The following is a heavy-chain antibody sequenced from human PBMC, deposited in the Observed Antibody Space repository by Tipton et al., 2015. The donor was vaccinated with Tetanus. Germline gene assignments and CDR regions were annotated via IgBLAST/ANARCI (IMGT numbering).Heavy chain of an antibody. Sequence: GLVKSSQTLSLTCAISGDSVSSNSAAWNWIRQSPSRCLEWLGRTYYRSKRYNDYAVSVKSRITINPDTSKNQFSLQLNSVTPEDTAVYYCARVWVVPAATSYYYYGMGVWGQGTTVPVSS. J-gene: IGHJ6*02. D-gene: IGHD2-2*01. CDR1: GDSVSSNSAA. CDR2: TYYRSKRYN. V-gene: IGHV6-1*01. CDR3: ARVWVVPAATSYYYYGMGV.